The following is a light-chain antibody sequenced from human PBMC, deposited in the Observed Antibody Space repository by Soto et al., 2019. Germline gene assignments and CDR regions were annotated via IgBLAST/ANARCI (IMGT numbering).Light chain of an antibody. Sequence: QSALTQPASVSGSPGQSITISCTGTSSDVGGYNYVSWYQQHPGKAPKLMVFEVSKRPSGVSNRFSGSKAGNTAALTISGLQAEDEADYYCGSYTSISTYVFGTGTQLTVL. CDR2: EVS. V-gene: IGLV2-14*01. J-gene: IGLJ1*01. CDR3: GSYTSISTYV. CDR1: SSDVGGYNY.